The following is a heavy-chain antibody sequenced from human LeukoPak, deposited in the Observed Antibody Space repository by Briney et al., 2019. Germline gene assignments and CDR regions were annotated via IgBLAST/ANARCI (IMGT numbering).Heavy chain of an antibody. D-gene: IGHD5-12*01. CDR1: GVNLHDYA. CDR2: ISWNSGRI. V-gene: IGHV3-9*01. CDR3: AKDRGYDSLGDLDY. J-gene: IGHJ4*02. Sequence: PGGSLRLSCAASGVNLHDYAFHWVRQAPGKGLEWVSGISWNSGRIVYADSVKGRFSISRDNANNFLYLQMNSLRTEDTALYYCAKDRGYDSLGDLDYWGQGTLVTVSS.